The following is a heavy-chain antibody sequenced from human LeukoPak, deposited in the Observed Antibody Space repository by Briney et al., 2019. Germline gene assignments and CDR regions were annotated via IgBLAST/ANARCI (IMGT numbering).Heavy chain of an antibody. CDR1: GFTFSSYA. CDR3: AKLPLPRAVAGIPADY. J-gene: IGHJ4*02. D-gene: IGHD6-19*01. CDR2: ISGSGGST. Sequence: PGGSLRLSCAASGFTFSSYAMSWVRQAPGKGLEWVSAISGSGGSTYYADSVKGRFTISRDNSKNTLYLQMNSLRAEDTAVYYCAKLPLPRAVAGIPADYWGQGTLVTVSS. V-gene: IGHV3-23*01.